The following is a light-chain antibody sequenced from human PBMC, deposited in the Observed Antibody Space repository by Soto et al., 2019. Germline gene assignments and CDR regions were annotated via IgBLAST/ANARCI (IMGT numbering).Light chain of an antibody. CDR1: QSVSSSY. J-gene: IGKJ1*01. Sequence: EIVLTQSPGTLSLSPGERATLSCRASQSVSSSYLAWYQQKPGQAPRLLIYGASSRATGIPDRFSGSGSGTDFTLTISRLEPEDFAVYYCQQYGSSPQTF. CDR3: QQYGSSPQT. CDR2: GAS. V-gene: IGKV3-20*01.